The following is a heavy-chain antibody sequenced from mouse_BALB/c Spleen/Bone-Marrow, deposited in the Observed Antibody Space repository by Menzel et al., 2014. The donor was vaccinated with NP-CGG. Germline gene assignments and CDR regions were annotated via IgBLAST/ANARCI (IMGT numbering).Heavy chain of an antibody. CDR3: TRSITTAVEFDY. CDR2: IYPGNSGT. V-gene: IGHV1-5*01. Sequence: EVKLMESGTVLARPGASVKMSCKASGYSFXSYWMYRIKQRPGQGLEWIGAIYPGNSGTSYNQNFKGKAKLTAVTSASTAYMELSSLTNEDSAVYYCTRSITTAVEFDYWGQGTSLTVSS. CDR1: GYSFXSYW. J-gene: IGHJ2*03. D-gene: IGHD1-1*01.